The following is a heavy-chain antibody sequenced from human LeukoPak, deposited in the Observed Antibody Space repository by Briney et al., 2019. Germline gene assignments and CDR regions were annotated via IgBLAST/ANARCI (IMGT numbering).Heavy chain of an antibody. CDR2: ILYDGSNK. V-gene: IGHV3-30-3*01. CDR3: ARGPRDIVVVDAHYFDY. Sequence: GGSLRLSCAASGFTFSSYAMHWVRQAPGKGLEGVAIILYDGSNKYYADSVKGRFTISRDNSKNTLYLQMNSLRAGDTAVYYCARGPRDIVVVDAHYFDYWGQGTLVTVSS. D-gene: IGHD2-15*01. CDR1: GFTFSSYA. J-gene: IGHJ4*02.